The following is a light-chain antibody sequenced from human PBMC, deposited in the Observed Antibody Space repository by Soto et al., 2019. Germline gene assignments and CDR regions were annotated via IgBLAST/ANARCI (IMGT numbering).Light chain of an antibody. J-gene: IGKJ1*01. CDR1: QSVGSN. V-gene: IGKV3-15*01. CDR3: QQYNNWLRT. CDR2: AAY. Sequence: EILMTQSPATLSVSPGERTTLACRASQSVGSNLAWYQQKPGQAPRLLIYAAYTRASGVQARFSGSGSGTEFTLTIRSLQSEDFAVYYCQQYNNWLRTFGHGTKVDI.